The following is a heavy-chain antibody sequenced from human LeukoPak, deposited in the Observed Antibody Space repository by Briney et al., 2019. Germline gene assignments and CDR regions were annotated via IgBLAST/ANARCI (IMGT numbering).Heavy chain of an antibody. CDR2: IIPILGIA. D-gene: IGHD2-2*01. CDR1: GGTFSSYA. J-gene: IGHJ5*02. V-gene: IGHV1-69*04. CDR3: ARERRYIVVVPADGFDP. Sequence: SVKVSCKASGGTFSSYAISWVRQAPGQGLEWMGRIIPILGIANYAQKFQGRVTITADKSTSTAYMELSSLRSEDTAVYYCARERRYIVVVPADGFDPWGQGPLVTVSS.